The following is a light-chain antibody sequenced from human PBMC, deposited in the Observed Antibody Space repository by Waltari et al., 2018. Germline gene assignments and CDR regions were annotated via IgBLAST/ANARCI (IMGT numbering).Light chain of an antibody. CDR1: QSVSRY. Sequence: EIVLTQSPGTLSLSPGERATLSCRASQSVSRYLAWYQQKPGQAPRLLIYDTSIRATGVPDRFGGNGSVTDFSLTISRLEPEDFAVYYCQKYGTLPATFGQGTKVQMK. CDR3: QKYGTLPAT. J-gene: IGKJ1*01. CDR2: DTS. V-gene: IGKV3-20*01.